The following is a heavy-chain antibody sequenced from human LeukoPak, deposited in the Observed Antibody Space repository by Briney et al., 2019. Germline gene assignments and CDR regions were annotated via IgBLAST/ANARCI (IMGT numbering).Heavy chain of an antibody. J-gene: IGHJ4*02. D-gene: IGHD3-10*01. CDR1: GFIFRNHA. CDR3: AKSLGNQGVNDY. V-gene: IGHV3-23*01. CDR2: VSASGGST. Sequence: GGSLRLSCAASGFIFRNHAMNWVRQAPGQGLEWVSGVSASGGSTFNTDSVKGRFSISRDNSKNTLYLEMNSLRPEDTALYYCAKSLGNQGVNDYWGQGTLVTVSS.